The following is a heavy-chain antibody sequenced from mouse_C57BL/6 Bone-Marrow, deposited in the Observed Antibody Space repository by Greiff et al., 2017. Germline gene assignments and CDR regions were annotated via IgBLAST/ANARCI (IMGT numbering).Heavy chain of an antibody. CDR3: ASSKNWDSWFAY. CDR2: INPGSGGT. J-gene: IGHJ3*01. Sequence: QVQLKQSGAELVRPGTSVKVSCKASGYAFTNYLIEWVKQRPGQGLEWIGVINPGSGGTNYNEKFKGTSTLTADKASITAYMQLSSLTSDDSAVYFGASSKNWDSWFAYWGQGTLVTVSA. V-gene: IGHV1-54*01. D-gene: IGHD4-1*01. CDR1: GYAFTNYL.